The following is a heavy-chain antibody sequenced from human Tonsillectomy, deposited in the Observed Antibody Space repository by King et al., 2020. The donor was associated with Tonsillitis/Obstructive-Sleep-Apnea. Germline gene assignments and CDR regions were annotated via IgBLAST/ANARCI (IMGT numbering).Heavy chain of an antibody. CDR1: GFTFSSYW. D-gene: IGHD1-26*01. CDR2: IKQDGSTS. Sequence: EVQLVESGGGLVQPGGSLRLSCAASGFTFSSYWMSWVRQAPGKGLEWVANIKQDGSTSYYVDSVKGRFTISRDNAKNSLFLQMNSLRPEDTAVYYCARDPYSGNYGAFDIWGQGIMVTVSS. CDR3: ARDPYSGNYGAFDI. J-gene: IGHJ3*02. V-gene: IGHV3-7*01.